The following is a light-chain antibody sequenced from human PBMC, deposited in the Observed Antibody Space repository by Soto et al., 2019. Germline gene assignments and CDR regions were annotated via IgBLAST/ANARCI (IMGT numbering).Light chain of an antibody. CDR3: YSFAGSTTFSYV. CDR1: SSDVGNYNL. CDR2: AGT. Sequence: QSALTQPASVSGSPGQSIDISCTGISSDVGNYNLVSWYQQHPGEAPTVIIYAGTKRPSGVSDRFSGSRSGNTASLTISGLQPEDEADYYCYSFAGSTTFSYVFGPGTKLTVL. V-gene: IGLV2-23*03. J-gene: IGLJ1*01.